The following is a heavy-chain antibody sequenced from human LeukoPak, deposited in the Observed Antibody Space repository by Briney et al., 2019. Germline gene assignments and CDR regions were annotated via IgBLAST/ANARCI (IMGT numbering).Heavy chain of an antibody. CDR2: IKSKTDGGTT. Sequence: GGSLRLSCAASKFAFNNAWMSWFRQAPGKGLEWVGHIKSKTDGGTTDYAAPVQGRFTISKDDSKDRLYLQMNSLKTEDTAVYYCTAVPHDSAVRGQGTLVTVSS. J-gene: IGHJ4*02. D-gene: IGHD3-22*01. CDR1: KFAFNNAW. CDR3: TAVPHDSAV. V-gene: IGHV3-15*01.